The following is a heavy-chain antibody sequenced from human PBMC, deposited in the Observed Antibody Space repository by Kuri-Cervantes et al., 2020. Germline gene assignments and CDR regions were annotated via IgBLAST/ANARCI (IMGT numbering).Heavy chain of an antibody. CDR3: AKWPFYDSSGYYYFDY. Sequence: GGSLRLSCAASGFTFSNYAMTWVRQAPGKGLEWVSSIRRSGGSTYYADSVKGRFTISRDNSKNTLYLQMNSLRAEDTAVYYCAKWPFYDSSGYYYFDYWGQGTLVTVSS. CDR2: IRRSGGST. V-gene: IGHV3-23*01. CDR1: GFTFSNYA. J-gene: IGHJ4*02. D-gene: IGHD3-22*01.